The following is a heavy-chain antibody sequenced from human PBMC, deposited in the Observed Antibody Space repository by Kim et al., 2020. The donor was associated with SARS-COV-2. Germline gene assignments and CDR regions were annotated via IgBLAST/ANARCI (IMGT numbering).Heavy chain of an antibody. D-gene: IGHD3-16*01. CDR3: ARVVRGMDV. J-gene: IGHJ6*02. CDR2: SGRT. V-gene: IGHV4-59*01. Sequence: SGRTNYHPALESRVSISVDTSRKQVSLKLASVTAADMAVYYCARVVRGMDVWGQGTTVTVS.